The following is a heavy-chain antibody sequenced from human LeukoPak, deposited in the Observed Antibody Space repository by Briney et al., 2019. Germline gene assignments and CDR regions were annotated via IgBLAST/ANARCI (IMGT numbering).Heavy chain of an antibody. D-gene: IGHD6-19*01. CDR2: LYHSGNS. CDR1: GGSFSGYY. Sequence: SETQSLTCAVSGGSFSGYYWNWIRQPPGKGLEWIGSLYHSGNSYYNPSLKSRATISVDTSKNHFSLKLRSVTAADTAVYYCARAETYSSDWYDPFFDYWGQGTLVTVSS. V-gene: IGHV4-38-2*01. J-gene: IGHJ4*02. CDR3: ARAETYSSDWYDPFFDY.